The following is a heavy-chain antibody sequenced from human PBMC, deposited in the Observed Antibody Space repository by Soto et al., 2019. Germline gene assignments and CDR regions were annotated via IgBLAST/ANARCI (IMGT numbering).Heavy chain of an antibody. CDR3: AKDRGRVVVAAPPDY. Sequence: QVQLVESGGGVVQPGRSLRLSCAASGFTFSSYGMHWVRQAPGKGLEWVAVISYDGSNKYYADSVKGRFTISRDNSKNSLYLQMNSLRAEDTAVYYCAKDRGRVVVAAPPDYWGQGTLVTVSS. J-gene: IGHJ4*02. CDR2: ISYDGSNK. V-gene: IGHV3-30*18. CDR1: GFTFSSYG. D-gene: IGHD2-15*01.